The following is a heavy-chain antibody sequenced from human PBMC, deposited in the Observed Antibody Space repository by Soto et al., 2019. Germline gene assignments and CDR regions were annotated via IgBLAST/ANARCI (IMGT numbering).Heavy chain of an antibody. V-gene: IGHV3-23*01. J-gene: IGHJ6*02. CDR1: GFTFSSYA. CDR2: ISGSGGST. Sequence: GGSLRLSCAASGFTFSSYAMSWVRQAPGKGLEWVSAISGSGGSTYYADSVKGRFTISRDNSKNTLYPQMSSLRAEDTAVYYCAKALPLGSAYYYYGMDVWGQGTTVTVSS. CDR3: AKALPLGSAYYYYGMDV. D-gene: IGHD3-10*02.